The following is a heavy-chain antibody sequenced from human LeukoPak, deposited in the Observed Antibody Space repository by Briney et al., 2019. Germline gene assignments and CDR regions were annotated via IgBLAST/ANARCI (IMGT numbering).Heavy chain of an antibody. CDR3: ARDDRSPNYYYYYGMDV. CDR2: IIPIFGIA. V-gene: IGHV1-69*04. J-gene: IGHJ6*02. CDR1: GGTFSSYA. D-gene: IGHD1-14*01. Sequence: ASVKVSCKASGGTFSSYAISWVRQAPGQGLEWMGRIIPIFGIANYAQKFQGRVTITADKSTSTAYMELSSLRSEDTAVYYCARDDRSPNYYYYYGMDVWGQGPRSPSP.